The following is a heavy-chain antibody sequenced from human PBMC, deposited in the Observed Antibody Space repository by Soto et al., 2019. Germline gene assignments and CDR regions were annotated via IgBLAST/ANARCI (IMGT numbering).Heavy chain of an antibody. CDR3: ASANYGDSDY. CDR2: INAYSGDR. V-gene: IGHV1-18*01. J-gene: IGHJ4*02. D-gene: IGHD4-17*01. CDR1: GYTFPSST. Sequence: QGELVQSGAEVKKPGASVKVSCKASGYTFPSSTISWLRQAPGQGLEWLGWINAYSGDRKFAQRFQGRVTMTTDTSTSTAYLELTSLTSDDTARYYGASANYGDSDYWGQGTLLTVSS.